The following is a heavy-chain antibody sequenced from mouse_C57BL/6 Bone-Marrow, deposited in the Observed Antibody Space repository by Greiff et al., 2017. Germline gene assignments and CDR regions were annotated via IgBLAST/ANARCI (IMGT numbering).Heavy chain of an antibody. CDR2: IYPGSGST. CDR1: GYTFTSYW. CDR3: ARLTYYFDD. V-gene: IGHV1-55*01. D-gene: IGHD4-1*01. Sequence: QVQLQQPGAELVKPGASVKMSCKASGYTFTSYWITWVKQRPGQGLEWIGDIYPGSGSTNYNEKFKSKATLAVDTSSRTAYMQLSSLTSEDSAGYDCARLTYYFDDWGQGTTLTVSS. J-gene: IGHJ2*01.